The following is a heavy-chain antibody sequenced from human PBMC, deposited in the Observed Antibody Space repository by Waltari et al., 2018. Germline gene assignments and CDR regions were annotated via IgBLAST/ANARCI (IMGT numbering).Heavy chain of an antibody. V-gene: IGHV3-23*04. CDR1: GFTFSNHA. D-gene: IGHD3-22*01. CDR2: ISGSGDIT. CDR3: AKDRAYYDSSGWAYYYYMDV. Sequence: EVQLVESGGGLVKPGGSLRLSCAASGFTFSNHAMSWVRQAPGTGLEWVSAISGSGDITYYADSVEGRFTISRDNSKNTLYLQMNSLRAEDTAVYYCAKDRAYYDSSGWAYYYYMDVWGKGTMVTVSS. J-gene: IGHJ6*03.